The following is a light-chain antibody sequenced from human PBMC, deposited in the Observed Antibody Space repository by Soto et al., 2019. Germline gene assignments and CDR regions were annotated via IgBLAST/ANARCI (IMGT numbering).Light chain of an antibody. CDR3: SSYTSSSIL. CDR2: EVR. J-gene: IGLJ1*01. V-gene: IGLV2-14*01. CDR1: SSDVGSYNY. Sequence: QSALTQPASVSGSPEQSITISCTGTSSDVGSYNYVSWYQQHPGKAPKLMIYEVRDRPSGISSRFSGSKSGNTASLTISGLQTEDEADYYCSSYTSSSILFGTGTKVTVL.